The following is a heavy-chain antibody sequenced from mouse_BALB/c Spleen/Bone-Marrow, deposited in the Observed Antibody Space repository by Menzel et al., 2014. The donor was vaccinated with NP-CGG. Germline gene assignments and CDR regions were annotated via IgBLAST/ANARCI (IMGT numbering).Heavy chain of an antibody. CDR3: TRDDGYYYFDY. CDR1: GFTFSSYT. Sequence: SGGGLVKPGGSLKLSCAASGFTFSSYTMSWVRQTPEKRLEWVATISSGGSYTYYPDSVKGRFTISRDNAKNTLYLQMSSLKSEDTAMYYCTRDDGYYYFDYWGQGTTLTVSS. V-gene: IGHV5-6-4*01. CDR2: ISSGGSYT. D-gene: IGHD2-3*01. J-gene: IGHJ2*01.